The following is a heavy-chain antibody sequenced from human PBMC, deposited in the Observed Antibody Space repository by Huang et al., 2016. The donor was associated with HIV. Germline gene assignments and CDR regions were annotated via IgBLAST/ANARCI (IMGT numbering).Heavy chain of an antibody. J-gene: IGHJ4*02. CDR1: GGSISTSGYY. V-gene: IGHV4-39*01. CDR2: IYYSGST. CDR3: ARQDTSGWYADPYYFDY. D-gene: IGHD6-19*01. Sequence: QLQLQESGPGLVKPSETLSLTCTVSGGSISTSGYYWGWIRQPPGKGLEWIGSIYYSGSTSSNPSLKRRVTISVDTSKSQFSLKLSSVTAADTAVYYCARQDTSGWYADPYYFDYWGQGTLVTVSS.